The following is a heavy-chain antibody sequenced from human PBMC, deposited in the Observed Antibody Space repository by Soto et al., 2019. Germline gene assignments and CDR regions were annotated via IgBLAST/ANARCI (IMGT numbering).Heavy chain of an antibody. V-gene: IGHV1-8*01. CDR2: MNPNSGNT. CDR3: ASSLKYHNYYYMDV. Sequence: ASVKVSCKASGYTFTSYDINWVRQATGQGLEWMGWMNPNSGNTGYAQKFQGRVTMTRNTSISTAYMELSSLRSEDTAVYYCASSLKYHNYYYMDVWGKGTTVTVSS. D-gene: IGHD2-2*01. J-gene: IGHJ6*03. CDR1: GYTFTSYD.